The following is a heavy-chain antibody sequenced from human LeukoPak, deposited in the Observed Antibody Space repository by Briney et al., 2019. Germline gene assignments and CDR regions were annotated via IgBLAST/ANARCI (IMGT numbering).Heavy chain of an antibody. V-gene: IGHV3-30-3*01. CDR3: ASCPLYYYGSGSYYQG. J-gene: IGHJ4*02. D-gene: IGHD3-10*01. CDR2: ISYDGSNK. CDR1: GFTFSSYA. Sequence: GGSLRLSCAASGFTFSSYAMHWVRQAPGKGLEWVAVISYDGSNKYYADSVKGRFTISRDNAKNSLYLQMNSLRAEDTAVYYCASCPLYYYGSGSYYQGWGQGTLVTVSS.